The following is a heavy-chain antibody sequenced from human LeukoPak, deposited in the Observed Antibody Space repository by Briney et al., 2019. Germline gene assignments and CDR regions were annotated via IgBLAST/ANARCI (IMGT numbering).Heavy chain of an antibody. Sequence: GGSLRLSCAASGFTFSSYWMSRVRQAPGKGLEWVANIKQDGSEKYYVDSVKGRFTISRDNAKNSLYLQMNSLRAEDTAVYYCARDRTWELPLIGYWGQGTLVTVSS. V-gene: IGHV3-7*01. J-gene: IGHJ4*02. CDR3: ARDRTWELPLIGY. D-gene: IGHD1-26*01. CDR2: IKQDGSEK. CDR1: GFTFSSYW.